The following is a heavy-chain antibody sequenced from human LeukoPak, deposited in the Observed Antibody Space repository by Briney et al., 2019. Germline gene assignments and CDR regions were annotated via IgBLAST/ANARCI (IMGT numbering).Heavy chain of an antibody. CDR3: ARARAVAGTFAFDY. Sequence: GGSLRLSCAASGFTFGSYSMNWVRQAPGKELEWVSSISSSSSYIYYADSVKGRFTISRDNAKNSLYLQMNSLRAEDTAVYYCARARAVAGTFAFDYWGQGTLVTVSS. D-gene: IGHD6-19*01. J-gene: IGHJ4*02. CDR1: GFTFGSYS. CDR2: ISSSSSYI. V-gene: IGHV3-21*01.